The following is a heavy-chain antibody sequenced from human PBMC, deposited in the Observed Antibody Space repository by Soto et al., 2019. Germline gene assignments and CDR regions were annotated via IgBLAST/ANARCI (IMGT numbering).Heavy chain of an antibody. CDR3: VSVPNADSYYYDSSGYYSFDY. V-gene: IGHV1-69*01. CDR2: IIPIFGTA. Sequence: QVQLVQSGAEVKKPGSSVKVSCKASGGTFSSYAISWVRQAPGQGLEWMGGIIPIFGTANYAQKFQGRVTITADESTSTAYMELSSLRSEDTAVYYCVSVPNADSYYYDSSGYYSFDYWGQGTLVTVSS. CDR1: GGTFSSYA. D-gene: IGHD3-22*01. J-gene: IGHJ4*02.